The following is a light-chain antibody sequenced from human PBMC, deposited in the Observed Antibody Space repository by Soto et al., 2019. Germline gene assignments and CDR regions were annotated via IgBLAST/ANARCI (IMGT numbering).Light chain of an antibody. CDR3: QQANTVTLT. CDR2: AAS. J-gene: IGKJ5*01. CDR1: QGISSW. Sequence: DIQMTQSPSSVSASVGDXXTITXRASQGISSWVAWYQQKPGTAPKXXIDAASSLQRLGPSMFSGSGSVTHFTLTSSSLQPEDFATHYCQQANTVTLTFGQGTRLEIK. V-gene: IGKV1D-12*01.